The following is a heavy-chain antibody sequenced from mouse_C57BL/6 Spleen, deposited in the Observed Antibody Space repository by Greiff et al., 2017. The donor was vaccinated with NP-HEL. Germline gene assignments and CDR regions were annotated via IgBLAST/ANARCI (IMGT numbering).Heavy chain of an antibody. V-gene: IGHV3-6*01. CDR2: ISYDGSN. Sequence: EVKLVESGPGLVKPSQSLSLTCSVTGYSITSGYYWNWIRQFPGNKLEWMGYISYDGSNNYNPSLKNRISITRDTSKNQFFLKLNSVTTEDTATYYCARDPIYYDYDAWFAYWGQGTLVTVSA. CDR1: GYSITSGYY. D-gene: IGHD2-4*01. J-gene: IGHJ3*01. CDR3: ARDPIYYDYDAWFAY.